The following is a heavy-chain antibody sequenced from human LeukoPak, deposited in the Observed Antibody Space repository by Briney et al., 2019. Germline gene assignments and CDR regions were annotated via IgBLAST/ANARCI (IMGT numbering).Heavy chain of an antibody. D-gene: IGHD6-19*01. CDR2: ISAYNGNT. Sequence: ASVKVSCKASGYTFTSYGISWVRQAPGQGLEWMGWISAYNGNTNYAQKVQGRVTMTTDTSTSTAYMELRSLRSDDTAVYYCARGLQENLAWLTAFSAFDIWGQGTMVTVSS. V-gene: IGHV1-18*01. CDR3: ARGLQENLAWLTAFSAFDI. J-gene: IGHJ3*02. CDR1: GYTFTSYG.